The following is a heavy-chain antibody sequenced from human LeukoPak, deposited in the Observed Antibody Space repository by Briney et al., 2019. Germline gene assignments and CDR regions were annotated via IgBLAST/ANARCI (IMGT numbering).Heavy chain of an antibody. CDR1: GYTSTSYD. V-gene: IGHV1-8*01. CDR3: ARGDDILTGYYEYNY. J-gene: IGHJ4*02. CDR2: MNPNSGNT. Sequence: ASVKVSCKASGYTSTSYDINWVRQATGQGLEWMGWMNPNSGNTGYAQKFQGRVTMSRNTSISTAYMELSSLRSEDTAVYYCARGDDILTGYYEYNYWGQGTLVTVSS. D-gene: IGHD3-9*01.